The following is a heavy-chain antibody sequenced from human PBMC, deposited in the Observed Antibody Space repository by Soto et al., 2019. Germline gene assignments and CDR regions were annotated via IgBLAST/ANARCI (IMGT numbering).Heavy chain of an antibody. CDR1: GLTFSDYD. J-gene: IGHJ6*02. D-gene: IGHD2-15*01. CDR2: ITYDGSFV. Sequence: GGSLRLSCVVSGLTFSDYDFHWVRQAPGKGLEWVAAITYDGSFVYYADSVRGRFTISRDNSRNTLDLQMNTLRHEDTAVYYCAKERGINRHFAVDVWGQGTSVTVSS. CDR3: AKERGINRHFAVDV. V-gene: IGHV3-30*18.